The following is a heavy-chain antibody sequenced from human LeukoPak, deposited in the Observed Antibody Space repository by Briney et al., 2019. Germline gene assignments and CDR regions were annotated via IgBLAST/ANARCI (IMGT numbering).Heavy chain of an antibody. D-gene: IGHD6-6*01. V-gene: IGHV3-9*01. CDR2: ISWNSGSI. CDR3: AKDRSSSSGWYFDL. Sequence: GGSLRLSCAASGFTYDDYAMLWVRQAPGKGLEWVSGISWNSGSIGYADSVKGRFTISRDNAKNSLYLQMTSLRAEDTALYYCAKDRSSSSGWYFDLWGRGTLVTVSS. CDR1: GFTYDDYA. J-gene: IGHJ2*01.